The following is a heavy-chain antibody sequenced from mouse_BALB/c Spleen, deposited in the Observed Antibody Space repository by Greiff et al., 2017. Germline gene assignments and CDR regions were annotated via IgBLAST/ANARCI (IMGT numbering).Heavy chain of an antibody. D-gene: IGHD1-1*01. J-gene: IGHJ2*01. V-gene: IGHV5-17*02. Sequence: EVKVVESGGGLVQPGGSRKLSCAASGFTFSSFGMHWVRQAPEKGLEWVAYISSGSSTIYYADTVKGRFTISRDNPKNTLFLQMTSLRSEDTAMYYCARSGYYGSEGYFDYWGQGTTLTVSS. CDR1: GFTFSSFG. CDR3: ARSGYYGSEGYFDY. CDR2: ISSGSSTI.